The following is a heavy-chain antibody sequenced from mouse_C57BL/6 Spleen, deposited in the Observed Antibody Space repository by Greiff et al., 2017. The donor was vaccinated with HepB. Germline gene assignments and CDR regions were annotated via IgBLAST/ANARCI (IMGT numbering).Heavy chain of an antibody. V-gene: IGHV6-6*01. J-gene: IGHJ3*01. Sequence: EVMLVESGGGLVQPGGSMKLSCAASGFTFSDAWMDWVRQSPEKGLEWVAEIRNKANNHATYYAESVKGRFTISRDDSKISVYLQMNSLRAEDTGIYYCTYYYGSSYGFAYWGQGTLVTVSA. CDR1: GFTFSDAW. D-gene: IGHD1-1*01. CDR3: TYYYGSSYGFAY. CDR2: IRNKANNHAT.